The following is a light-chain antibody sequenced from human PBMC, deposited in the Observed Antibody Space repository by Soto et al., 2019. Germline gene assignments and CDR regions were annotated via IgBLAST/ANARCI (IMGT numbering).Light chain of an antibody. J-gene: IGLJ2*01. V-gene: IGLV2-8*01. CDR1: SSDVGGYDY. CDR2: EVT. CDR3: SSYAGSNNLV. Sequence: QSALTQPPSASGSPGQSVTISCTGTSSDVGGYDYVSWYQQHPGKAPKLMIYEVTKWSSGVPERFSGSKSGKTASLTVSGLQADDEADYYCSSYAGSNNLVFGGGTKLTVL.